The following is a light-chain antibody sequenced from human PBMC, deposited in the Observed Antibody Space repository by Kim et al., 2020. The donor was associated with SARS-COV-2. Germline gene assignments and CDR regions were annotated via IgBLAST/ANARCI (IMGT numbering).Light chain of an antibody. Sequence: QSVLTQPASVSGSPGQSITISCTGTSSDVGGYNYVSWYQQHPGKAPKLMIYDVSKRPSGVSYRFSGSKSGNTASLTISGLQAEDEADYYCSSYTSSSTLVFGGGTQLTVL. CDR2: DVS. J-gene: IGLJ2*01. CDR3: SSYTSSSTLV. V-gene: IGLV2-14*01. CDR1: SSDVGGYNY.